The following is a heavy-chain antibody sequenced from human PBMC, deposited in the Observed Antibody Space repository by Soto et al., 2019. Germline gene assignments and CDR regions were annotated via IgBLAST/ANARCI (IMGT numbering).Heavy chain of an antibody. V-gene: IGHV4-4*02. CDR1: SGSISSSNW. J-gene: IGHJ5*02. D-gene: IGHD3-3*01. Sequence: QVQLQESGPGLVKPSGTLSLTCAVSSGSISSSNWWSWVRQPPGKGLEWIGEIYHSGSTNYNPSLQSRVTISVDKSKNKFSLKLSSVTAADTAVYYCASMITYYDFWSGPSGWFDPWGQGTLVTVSS. CDR2: IYHSGST. CDR3: ASMITYYDFWSGPSGWFDP.